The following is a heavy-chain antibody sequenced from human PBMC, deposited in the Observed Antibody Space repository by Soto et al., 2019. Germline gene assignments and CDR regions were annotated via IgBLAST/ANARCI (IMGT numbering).Heavy chain of an antibody. V-gene: IGHV4-34*01. D-gene: IGHD6-13*01. CDR1: GGSLAGYY. Sequence: TLSPTCAVYGGSLAGYYWSWIRQPPGKGLEWIGEINHSGSTNYNPSLKSQVTISVTQPQAQFSLKLSSVTAAATAVYYCARVPSSSWYNWFDTWGQGTLVTVSS. CDR3: ARVPSSSWYNWFDT. J-gene: IGHJ5*02. CDR2: INHSGST.